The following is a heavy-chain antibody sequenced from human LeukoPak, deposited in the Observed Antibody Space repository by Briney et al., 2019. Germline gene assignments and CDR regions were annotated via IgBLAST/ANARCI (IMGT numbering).Heavy chain of an antibody. CDR1: GGSISSGSLY. J-gene: IGHJ4*02. V-gene: IGHV4-61*02. Sequence: PSQTLSLTCTVSGGSISSGSLYWSWIRQPAGQGLERIGRIFTTGSTEYNPSLKSRVTISVDTSKNQFSLKLTSVTAADTAIYYCVRGNWGSDFDYWGQGTLVTVSS. D-gene: IGHD7-27*01. CDR3: VRGNWGSDFDY. CDR2: IFTTGST.